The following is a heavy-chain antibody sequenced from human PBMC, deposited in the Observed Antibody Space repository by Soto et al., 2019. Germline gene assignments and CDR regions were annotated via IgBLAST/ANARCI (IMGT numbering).Heavy chain of an antibody. D-gene: IGHD6-13*01. V-gene: IGHV3-9*01. CDR2: ISWNSGSI. CDR3: AKAQQLSSAGRMYGLDYFDY. J-gene: IGHJ4*02. CDR1: GFTFDDYA. Sequence: PGGSLRLSCAASGFTFDDYAMHWVRQAPGKGLEWVSGISWNSGSIGYADSVKGRFTISRDNAKNSLYLQMNSLRAEDTALYYCAKAQQLSSAGRMYGLDYFDYWGQGTLVTVSS.